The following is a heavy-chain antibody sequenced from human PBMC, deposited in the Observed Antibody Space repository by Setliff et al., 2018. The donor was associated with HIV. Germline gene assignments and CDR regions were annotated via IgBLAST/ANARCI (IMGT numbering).Heavy chain of an antibody. CDR3: VTVVQDDLGVVLFDY. V-gene: IGHV4-61*09. Sequence: SETLSLTCTVSGGSISSGTYFWSWIRQPAGKGLEWIGHIHTSGNANYNPSLKSRVTMSVDTSKNQFSLKLSSVTAADTAICYCVTVVQDDLGVVLFDYWGQGTLVTVSS. D-gene: IGHD3-3*01. J-gene: IGHJ4*02. CDR1: GGSISSGTYF. CDR2: IHTSGNA.